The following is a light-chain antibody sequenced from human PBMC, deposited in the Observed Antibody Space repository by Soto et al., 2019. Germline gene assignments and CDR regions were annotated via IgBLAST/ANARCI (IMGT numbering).Light chain of an antibody. CDR1: QSVSSK. Sequence: PATLSAPPGAIPPLSCRASQSVSSKLAWYQQKPGQAPRLLLYDASNRATGIPARFSGSGSGTDFTLTISSLESDDFAVYYCQQRGSFGGGTKVDI. V-gene: IGKV3-11*01. CDR3: QQRGS. J-gene: IGKJ4*01. CDR2: DAS.